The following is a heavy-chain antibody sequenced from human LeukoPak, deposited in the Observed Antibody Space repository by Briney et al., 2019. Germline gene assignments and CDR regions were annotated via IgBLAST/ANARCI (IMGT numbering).Heavy chain of an antibody. CDR1: GYTFTSYD. CDR2: MNPNSGNT. V-gene: IGHV1-8*01. Sequence: ASVKVSCKASGYTFTSYDINWVRQATGQGLEWMGWMNPNSGNTGYAQKFQGRVTMTRNTSISTAYMELSSLRSEDTAVYYCARDYYDSSGYPPFDPWGQGTLVTVSS. D-gene: IGHD3-22*01. J-gene: IGHJ5*02. CDR3: ARDYYDSSGYPPFDP.